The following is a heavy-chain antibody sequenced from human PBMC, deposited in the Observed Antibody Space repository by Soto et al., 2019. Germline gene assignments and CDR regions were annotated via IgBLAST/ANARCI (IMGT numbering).Heavy chain of an antibody. V-gene: IGHV1-18*01. Sequence: QVQLVQSGAEVKKPGASVKVSCKASGYTFTSYGISWVRQAPGQGLEWMGWISAYNGNTNYAQKLQGRVTMTTDTSTSTAYKELRSLRSDDTAVYYCARVVVAARSTYYYYGMDVWGQGTTVTVSS. D-gene: IGHD2-15*01. CDR2: ISAYNGNT. CDR1: GYTFTSYG. CDR3: ARVVVAARSTYYYYGMDV. J-gene: IGHJ6*02.